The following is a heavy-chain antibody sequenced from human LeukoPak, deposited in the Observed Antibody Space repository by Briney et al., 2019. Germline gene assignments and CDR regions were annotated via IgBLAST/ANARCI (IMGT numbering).Heavy chain of an antibody. J-gene: IGHJ4*02. V-gene: IGHV1-46*01. CDR1: GHTFSRSY. CDR3: AKGSDPFRWFGEFNVKLPRPIRHYYFDS. D-gene: IGHD3-10*01. Sequence: ASVKVSCKASGHTFSRSYMHWVRQAPGQGLEWMGVINPSGTWTSYAQKFRGRITMTRDTSTSTDYMELRSLGFEDTAVYYCAKGSDPFRWFGEFNVKLPRPIRHYYFDSWGQGTLVTVSS. CDR2: INPSGTWT.